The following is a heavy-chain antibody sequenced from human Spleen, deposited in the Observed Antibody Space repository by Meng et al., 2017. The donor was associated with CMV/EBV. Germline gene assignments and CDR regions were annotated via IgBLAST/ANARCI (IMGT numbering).Heavy chain of an antibody. V-gene: IGHV4-30-4*02. CDR3: AREGDKQLVRSYYGMDV. CDR2: VYHSGST. D-gene: IGHD6-13*01. CDR1: GGSRSPGDYY. Sequence: SETLSLTCSVSGGSISGGSRSPGDYYWSWIRQPPGKGLEWIGYVYHSGSTYYNPSLQSRVTISVDTSKNQFSLKLSSVTAADTAVYYCAREGDKQLVRSYYGMDVWGQGTTVTVSS. J-gene: IGHJ6*02.